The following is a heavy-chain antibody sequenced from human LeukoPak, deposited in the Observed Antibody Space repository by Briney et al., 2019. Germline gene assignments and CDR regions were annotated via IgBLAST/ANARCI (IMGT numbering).Heavy chain of an antibody. CDR2: IRSKAYGGTT. CDR3: TRSYYGSGSFDY. Sequence: GGSLRLSCTASGFTFGDYAMSWVRQAPGKGLEWVGFIRSKAYGGTTEYAASVKGRFTISRDDSKSIAYLQMNSLKTEDTAVYYCTRSYYGSGSFDYWGQGTLVTVSS. D-gene: IGHD3-10*01. V-gene: IGHV3-49*04. CDR1: GFTFGDYA. J-gene: IGHJ4*02.